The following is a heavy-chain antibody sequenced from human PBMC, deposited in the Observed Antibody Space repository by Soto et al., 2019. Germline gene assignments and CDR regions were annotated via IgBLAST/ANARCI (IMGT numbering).Heavy chain of an antibody. Sequence: PGESLKISCKGSGYSFTSYWISWVRQMPGKGLEWMGRIDPSDSYTNYSPSFQGHVTISADKSISTAYLQWSSLKASDTAMYYCARYPSGGSYYYGMDVWGQGTTVTVSS. D-gene: IGHD6-25*01. CDR3: ARYPSGGSYYYGMDV. J-gene: IGHJ6*02. CDR1: GYSFTSYW. V-gene: IGHV5-10-1*01. CDR2: IDPSDSYT.